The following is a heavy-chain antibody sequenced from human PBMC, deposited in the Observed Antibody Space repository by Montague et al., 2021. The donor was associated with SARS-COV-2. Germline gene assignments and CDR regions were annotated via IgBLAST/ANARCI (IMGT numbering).Heavy chain of an antibody. CDR3: SRGRWGPVLVVIDYYYGMDV. V-gene: IGHV4-39*06. CDR2: MFYSGNT. J-gene: IGHJ6*02. Sequence: SETLSLTYTVSISSSRYYWYWFRQPPGKGLEWIVSMFYSGNTYYNPSLKSRLTISVDTTKNQFPLKLNSVTAAATAVYYCSRGRWGPVLVVIDYYYGMDVWGQGTTVTVSS. D-gene: IGHD3-22*01. CDR1: ISSSRYY.